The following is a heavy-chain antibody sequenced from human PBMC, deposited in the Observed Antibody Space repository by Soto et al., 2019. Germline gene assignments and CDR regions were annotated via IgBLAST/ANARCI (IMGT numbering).Heavy chain of an antibody. Sequence: PSQTLSLTCAISGDSVSSSTVAWNWTRQSPSRGLEWLGRTYYRSKWYNDSAFSVKSRLIISPDTSKNQFSLKLTSLTPDDTAVYYCARETVVGGIDFDYWGQGTLVTVSS. CDR1: GDSVSSSTVA. CDR2: TYYRSKWYN. D-gene: IGHD1-26*01. CDR3: ARETVVGGIDFDY. J-gene: IGHJ4*02. V-gene: IGHV6-1*01.